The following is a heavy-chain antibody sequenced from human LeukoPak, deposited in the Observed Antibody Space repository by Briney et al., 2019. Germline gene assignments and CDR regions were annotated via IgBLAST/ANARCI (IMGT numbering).Heavy chain of an antibody. CDR2: INHSGST. CDR1: GGSFSGYY. J-gene: IGHJ6*03. Sequence: SETLSLTCAVYGGSFSGYYWSWIRQPPGKGLEWIGEINHSGSTNYNPSLKSRVTISVDTSKNQFSLKLSSVTAADTAVYYCARLRRGITMVRGVISRDYYYYMDVRGKGTTVTISS. V-gene: IGHV4-34*01. CDR3: ARLRRGITMVRGVISRDYYYYMDV. D-gene: IGHD3-10*01.